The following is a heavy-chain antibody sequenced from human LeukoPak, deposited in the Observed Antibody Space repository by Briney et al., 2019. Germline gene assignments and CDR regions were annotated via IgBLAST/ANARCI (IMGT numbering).Heavy chain of an antibody. J-gene: IGHJ4*02. V-gene: IGHV1-8*03. D-gene: IGHD3-22*01. CDR1: GYTFTSYD. CDR2: MNPNSGNT. CDR3: ARRLYYYDSSGYFSLFDY. Sequence: ASVKVSCKASGYTFTSYDINWVRQATGQGLEWMGWMNPNSGNTGYAQKFQGRVTITRNTSISTAYMELSSLRSEDTAVYYCARRLYYYDSSGYFSLFDYWGQGTLVTVSS.